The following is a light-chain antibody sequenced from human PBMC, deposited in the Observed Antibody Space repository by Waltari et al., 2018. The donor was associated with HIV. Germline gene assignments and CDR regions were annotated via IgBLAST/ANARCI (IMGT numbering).Light chain of an antibody. V-gene: IGLV2-11*01. Sequence: QSALAQPRSVSGSPGQSVPISCPGPSSAVGGSNSVPWFQHHPGKAPKLIIYHVTKRPSGVPDRFSASKSGNTASLTISGLQAEDEAEYYCCSNAARATYVFGTGTQVTVL. CDR2: HVT. J-gene: IGLJ1*01. CDR3: CSNAARATYV. CDR1: SSAVGGSNS.